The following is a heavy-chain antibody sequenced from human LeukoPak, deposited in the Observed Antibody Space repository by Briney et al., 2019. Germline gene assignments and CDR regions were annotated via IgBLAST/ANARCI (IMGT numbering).Heavy chain of an antibody. V-gene: IGHV4-39*07. J-gene: IGHJ4*02. CDR1: GASY. D-gene: IGHD5-18*01. CDR3: ARYDVDTAMEP. Sequence: PSETLSLTCTVSGASYWGWVRQSPEMGLEWIGSIYSTGGTYYNPSLKSRLTISLDTSKRQFSLKMTSMTAADTAVYYCARYDVDTAMEPWGQGTLVTVSS. CDR2: IYSTGGT.